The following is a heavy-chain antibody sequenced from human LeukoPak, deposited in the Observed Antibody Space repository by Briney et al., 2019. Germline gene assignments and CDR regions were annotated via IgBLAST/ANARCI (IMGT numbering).Heavy chain of an antibody. CDR1: GVSIRDSY. J-gene: IGHJ4*02. Sequence: SETLSLTCTVSGVSIRDSYWNWIRQPPGKGLEWIGYISNSESTSYNPSLQSRVAISADMSKNAFSLKVNSLTVADTALYFCAKNEGYNNEWYPFDLWGQGILVTVSS. V-gene: IGHV4-59*01. CDR2: ISNSEST. CDR3: AKNEGYNNEWYPFDL. D-gene: IGHD3-3*01.